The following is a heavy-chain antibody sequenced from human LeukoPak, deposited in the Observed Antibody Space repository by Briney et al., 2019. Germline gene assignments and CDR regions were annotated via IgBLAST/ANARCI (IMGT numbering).Heavy chain of an antibody. V-gene: IGHV4-30-4*01. J-gene: IGHJ5*02. CDR2: IYYSGST. CDR1: GGSISSGDYY. D-gene: IGHD3-10*01. CDR3: ARVGSGGSGSYLCNWFDP. Sequence: SETLSLTCTVSGGSISSGDYYWSWIRQPPGKGLEWIGYIYYSGSTYYNPSLKSRVTISVDTSKNQFSLKLSSVTAADTAVYYCARVGSGGSGSYLCNWFDPWGQGTLVTVSS.